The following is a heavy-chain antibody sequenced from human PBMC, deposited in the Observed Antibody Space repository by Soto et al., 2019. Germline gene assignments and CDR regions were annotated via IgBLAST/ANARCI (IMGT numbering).Heavy chain of an antibody. V-gene: IGHV3-53*01. Sequence: GGSLRLSCAASGFTVTAHYVAWFRQAPGRGLEWVSLIYSGGGKYYADSVKGRFTISRDTSEKTFYLQINSLRSEDTAVYYCARSDPAYAYGLNVWGQGTTVTGS. CDR1: GFTVTAHY. D-gene: IGHD3-10*01. J-gene: IGHJ6*02. CDR3: ARSDPAYAYGLNV. CDR2: IYSGGGK.